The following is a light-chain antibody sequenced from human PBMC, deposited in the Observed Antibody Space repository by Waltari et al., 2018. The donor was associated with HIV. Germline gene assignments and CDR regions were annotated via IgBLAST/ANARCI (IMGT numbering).Light chain of an antibody. J-gene: IGLJ2*01. V-gene: IGLV3-1*01. CDR2: QDS. CDR3: QACDSSLQE. CDR1: KLGKNC. Sequence: SYELPQPPSVSVSPGRTASIPCSGAKLGKNCACWYPQNPGQSPVLVIYQDSKRPSGIPERFSGYNAGNTATLTIRGTQANDEADYYRQACDSSLQEFGGGTKLTVL.